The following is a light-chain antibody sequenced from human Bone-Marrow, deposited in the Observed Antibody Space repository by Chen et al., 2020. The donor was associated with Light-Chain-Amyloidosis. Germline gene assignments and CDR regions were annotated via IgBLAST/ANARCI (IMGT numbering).Light chain of an antibody. Sequence: QSALTHPASVSGSPEHPITIPCPGTSSDVGGDNHVSWYQQHPDKAPKLMIYEVTNRPSWVPDRFSGSKSDNTASLTISGLQTEDEADYFCSSYTITNTLVFGSGTRVTVL. CDR2: EVT. CDR3: SSYTITNTLV. CDR1: SSDVGGDNH. V-gene: IGLV2-14*01. J-gene: IGLJ1*01.